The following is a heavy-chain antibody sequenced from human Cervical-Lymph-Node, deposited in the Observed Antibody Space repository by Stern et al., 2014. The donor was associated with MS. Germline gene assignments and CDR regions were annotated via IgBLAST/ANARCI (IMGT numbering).Heavy chain of an antibody. CDR3: ARGDDKSSYDY. CDR1: GYTFTNTG. CDR2: ASRSISNT. V-gene: IGHV1-18*01. J-gene: IGHJ4*02. Sequence: QVQLLQSGAEVKKPGASVKVSCKASGYTFTNTGINWVRLAPGQVPEWMGEASRSISNTRDAQKLRGRVTMATDTSTRAAYMEPRSLRSDDTAVYYCARGDDKSSYDYWGQGTLVTVSS. D-gene: IGHD1-1*01.